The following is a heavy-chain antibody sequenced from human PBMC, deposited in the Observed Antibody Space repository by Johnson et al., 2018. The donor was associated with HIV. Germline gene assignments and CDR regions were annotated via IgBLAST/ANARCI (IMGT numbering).Heavy chain of an antibody. CDR2: IYSGGST. CDR3: ARIPILRYFDWLYDAFDI. Sequence: VQLVESGGGLVQPGGSLRLSCAASGFTVSSNYMSWVRQAPGKGLEWVSVIYSGGSTYYADSVKGRFTISRDNAKNSLYLQMNGLGAEDTAGYYWARIPILRYFDWLYDAFDIWGQGTMVTVSS. D-gene: IGHD3-9*01. J-gene: IGHJ3*02. V-gene: IGHV3-66*01. CDR1: GFTVSSNY.